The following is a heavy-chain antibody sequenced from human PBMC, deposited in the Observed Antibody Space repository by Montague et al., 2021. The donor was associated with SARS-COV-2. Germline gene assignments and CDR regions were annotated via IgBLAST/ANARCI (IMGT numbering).Heavy chain of an antibody. D-gene: IGHD1-1*01. CDR1: GDSVFSHTPA. V-gene: IGHV6-1*01. CDR3: ARGVAGEYWDDGKIRDFSWFDP. Sequence: CAISGDSVFSHTPAWNWLRQSPPTRLERLCRTHFGSKWYYDYAVSVKSRMTISPDTSKNQFSLKLTSVTAADTAVYFCARGVAGEYWDDGKIRDFSWFDPWGQGILVTVSS. J-gene: IGHJ5*02. CDR2: THFGSKWYY.